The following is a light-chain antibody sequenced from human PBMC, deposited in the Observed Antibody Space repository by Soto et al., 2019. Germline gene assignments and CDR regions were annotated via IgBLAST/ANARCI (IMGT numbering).Light chain of an antibody. V-gene: IGKV1-39*01. CDR3: QQSYYNPT. Sequence: DIQMTQSPSSLSASVGDRVTITCRASQTISNFVNWYQQKLGRAPNLLIYDISTLQSGVPSRFSGSGSETDFTLTISSLQHEDFATYYCQQSYYNPTFGQGTKVDIK. CDR1: QTISNF. J-gene: IGKJ1*01. CDR2: DIS.